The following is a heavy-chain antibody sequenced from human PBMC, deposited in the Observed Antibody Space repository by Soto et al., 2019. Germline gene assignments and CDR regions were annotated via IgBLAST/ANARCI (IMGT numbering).Heavy chain of an antibody. J-gene: IGHJ5*02. CDR2: IYCSGST. V-gene: IGHV4-59*01. D-gene: IGHD6-13*01. CDR1: GGSISSYY. CDR3: ARDRYSSSWQNWFDP. Sequence: QVQLQESGPGLVKPSETLSLTCTVSGGSISSYYWSWIRQPPGKGLEWIGYIYCSGSTNYNPSLKSRVTISVDTSKNQFSLKLSSVTAADTAVYYCARDRYSSSWQNWFDPWGQGTLVTVSS.